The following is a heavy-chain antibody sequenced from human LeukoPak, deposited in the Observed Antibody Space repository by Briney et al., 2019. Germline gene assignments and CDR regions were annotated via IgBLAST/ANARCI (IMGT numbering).Heavy chain of an antibody. J-gene: IGHJ4*02. V-gene: IGHV4-59*08. CDR1: GDSISRYH. CDR2: IYSTGNT. CDR3: GRRFDS. Sequence: PSETLSLTCTVSGDSISRYHWTWIRQPPGKELEYIGYIYSTGNTNYNPSLKGRVTISVDTSKNQFSLKLNSVTAADTAVYYCGRRFDSWGQGTLVTVSS.